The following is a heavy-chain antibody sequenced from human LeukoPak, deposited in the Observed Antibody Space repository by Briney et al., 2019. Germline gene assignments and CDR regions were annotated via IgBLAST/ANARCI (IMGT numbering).Heavy chain of an antibody. CDR3: APRESAAGTF. CDR1: GFTFSDYN. Sequence: PGGSLRLSCAASGFTFSDYNMRWIRQAPGKGLEWVSSISRSGSTKYYADSVKGRFTISRDNAKNSLYLQMNSLRAEDTAVYYCAPRESAAGTFWGQGTLVTVSS. CDR2: ISRSGSTK. V-gene: IGHV3-11*04. J-gene: IGHJ4*02. D-gene: IGHD6-13*01.